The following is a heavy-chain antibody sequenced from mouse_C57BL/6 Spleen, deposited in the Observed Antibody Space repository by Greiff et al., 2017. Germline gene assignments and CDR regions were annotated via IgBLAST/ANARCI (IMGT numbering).Heavy chain of an antibody. D-gene: IGHD1-1*01. CDR2: IDPEDGDT. CDR1: GFNIKDYY. V-gene: IGHV14-1*01. Sequence: EVQLQQSGAELVRPGASVKLSCTASGFNIKDYYMHWVKQRPEQGLEWIGRIDPEDGDTEYAPKFQGKATMTADTSSNTAYLQLSSLTSEDTAVYYCTRYYGSSYPAWFAYWGQGTLVTVSA. J-gene: IGHJ3*01. CDR3: TRYYGSSYPAWFAY.